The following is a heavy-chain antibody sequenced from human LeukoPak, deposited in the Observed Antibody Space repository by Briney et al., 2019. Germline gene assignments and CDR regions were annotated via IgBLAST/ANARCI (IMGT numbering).Heavy chain of an antibody. J-gene: IGHJ3*02. CDR3: AREVSVLDAFDI. Sequence: APVKVSCKASGYTFTSYDIDWVRQATGQGLEWMGWMNPNSGNTGYAQKFQGRVTITRNTSISTAYMELSSLRSEDTAVYYCAREVSVLDAFDIWGQGTMVTVSS. CDR2: MNPNSGNT. CDR1: GYTFTSYD. V-gene: IGHV1-8*03. D-gene: IGHD2-8*01.